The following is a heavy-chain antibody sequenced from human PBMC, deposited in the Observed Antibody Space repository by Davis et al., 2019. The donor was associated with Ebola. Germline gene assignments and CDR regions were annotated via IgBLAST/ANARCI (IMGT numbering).Heavy chain of an antibody. CDR1: GFTFSGSA. D-gene: IGHD3-22*01. CDR2: IRSKANSYAT. Sequence: GESLKISCAASGFTFSGSAMHWVRQASGKGLEWVGRIRSKANSYATAYAASVKGRFTISRDDSKNTAYLQMNSLKTEDTAVYYCTTQSLTTSWVDYWGQGTLVTVSS. CDR3: TTQSLTTSWVDY. V-gene: IGHV3-73*01. J-gene: IGHJ4*02.